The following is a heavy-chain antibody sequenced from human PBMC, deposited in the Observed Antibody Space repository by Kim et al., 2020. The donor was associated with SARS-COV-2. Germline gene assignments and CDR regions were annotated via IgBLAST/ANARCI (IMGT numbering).Heavy chain of an antibody. Sequence: SETLSLTCTVSGGSIGTYYYNWIRHSPRKGLEWIGHISSSGGTNYNPSLRSRVTISSDMSNNQFSLRLTSVTAADTAVYFCAGGSGWLTAVWGQGTLVTVSS. CDR2: ISSSGGT. CDR3: AGGSGWLTAV. V-gene: IGHV4-59*13. J-gene: IGHJ4*02. CDR1: GGSIGTYY. D-gene: IGHD2-21*02.